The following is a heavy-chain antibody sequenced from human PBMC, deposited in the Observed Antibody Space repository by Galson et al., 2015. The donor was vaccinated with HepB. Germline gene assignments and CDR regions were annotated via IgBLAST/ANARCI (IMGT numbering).Heavy chain of an antibody. CDR2: ISSSSRYI. CDR1: GFSFSDYS. D-gene: IGHD4-17*01. V-gene: IGHV3-21*01. Sequence: SLRLSCAASGFSFSDYSMNWVRQAPGKGLEWVSSISSSSRYIYYADSVKGRFTISRDNAKNSLYVQMNSLRAEDTAVYYCVRDMTTVTTAYFQHWGQGTLVTVFS. CDR3: VRDMTTVTTAYFQH. J-gene: IGHJ1*01.